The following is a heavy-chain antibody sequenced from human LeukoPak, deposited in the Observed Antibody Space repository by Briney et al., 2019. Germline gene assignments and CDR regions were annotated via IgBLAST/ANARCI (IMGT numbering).Heavy chain of an antibody. D-gene: IGHD6-6*01. CDR1: GGSISSYY. J-gene: IGHJ4*02. CDR2: IYTSGST. V-gene: IGHV4-4*07. Sequence: SETLSLTCTVSGGSISSYYWSWIRQPAGKGLEWIGRIYTSGSTNYNPSLKSRVTMSVDTSKNQFSLKLSSGTAADTAVYYCARDSAYSSSYDYWGQGTLVTVSS. CDR3: ARDSAYSSSYDY.